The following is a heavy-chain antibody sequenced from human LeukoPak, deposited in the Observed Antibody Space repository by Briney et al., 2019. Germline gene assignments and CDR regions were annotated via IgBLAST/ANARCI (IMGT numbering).Heavy chain of an antibody. Sequence: PSETLSLTCTVSGGYISSGTYYWSWIRQHPGKGLEWIGYIYYSGRTYYNPSLKSRVTISVGTSKNQFSLKLSSVTAADTAVYYCAREGMHIVGANGYYFDYWGQGTLVTVSS. CDR3: AREGMHIVGANGYYFDY. CDR1: GGYISSGTYY. D-gene: IGHD1-26*01. J-gene: IGHJ4*02. CDR2: IYYSGRT. V-gene: IGHV4-31*03.